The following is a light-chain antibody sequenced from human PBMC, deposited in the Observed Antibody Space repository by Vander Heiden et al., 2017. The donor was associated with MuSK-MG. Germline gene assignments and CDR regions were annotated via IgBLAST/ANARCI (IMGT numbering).Light chain of an antibody. CDR2: AAS. Sequence: IVLTPSPATLASAPGESATLSCRASNSISSNYLAWYQQKPGQAPRLLIYAASSMPTGIPDRFSGSGSGTDFTLTISSLEPEDFAVYYCQQDCSSLQTFGQGTKVEIK. V-gene: IGKV3-20*01. CDR3: QQDCSSLQT. J-gene: IGKJ1*01. CDR1: NSISSNY.